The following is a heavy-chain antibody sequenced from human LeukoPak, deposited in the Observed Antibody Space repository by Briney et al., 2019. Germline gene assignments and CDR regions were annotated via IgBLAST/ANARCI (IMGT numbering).Heavy chain of an antibody. CDR3: AREDG. Sequence: GGSLRLSCAASGFTFSSYAMSWVRQAPGKGLDWVAFIRYDGSNKFYSDSVRGRFTISRDNSKSTLYLQMNSLRPEDTAVYYCAREDGWGQGTLVTVSS. D-gene: IGHD4-17*01. J-gene: IGHJ4*02. CDR2: IRYDGSNK. V-gene: IGHV3-30*02. CDR1: GFTFSSYA.